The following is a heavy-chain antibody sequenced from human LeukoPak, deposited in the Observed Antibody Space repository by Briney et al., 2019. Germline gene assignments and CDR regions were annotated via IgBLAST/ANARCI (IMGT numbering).Heavy chain of an antibody. CDR1: GGSISSYY. D-gene: IGHD2-2*01. J-gene: IGHJ3*02. Sequence: SETLSLTCTVSGGSISSYYWSWIRQPPGKGLEWIGYICYSGSTNYNPSLKSRVTISVDTSKNQFSLKLSSVTAADTAVYYCARDRAVVVPAAMPGAFDIWGQGTMVTVSS. CDR2: ICYSGST. V-gene: IGHV4-59*01. CDR3: ARDRAVVVPAAMPGAFDI.